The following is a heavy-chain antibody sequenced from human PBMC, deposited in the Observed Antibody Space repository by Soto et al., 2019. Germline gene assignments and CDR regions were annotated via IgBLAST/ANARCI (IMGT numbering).Heavy chain of an antibody. CDR3: ARDQAVDTATYYFDY. Sequence: PGGSLRLSCAASGFTFSSYAMHWVRQAPGKGLEWVAVISYDGSNKYYANSVKGRFTISRDNSKNTLYLQMNSLRAEDTAVYYCARDQAVDTATYYFDYWGQGTLVTVSS. CDR2: ISYDGSNK. D-gene: IGHD5-18*01. CDR1: GFTFSSYA. V-gene: IGHV3-30-3*01. J-gene: IGHJ4*02.